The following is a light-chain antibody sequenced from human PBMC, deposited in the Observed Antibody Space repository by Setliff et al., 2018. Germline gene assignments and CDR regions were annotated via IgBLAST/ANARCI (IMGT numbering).Light chain of an antibody. CDR3: AVWDDSLSGPGV. V-gene: IGLV1-47*01. Sequence: QSVLTQPPSASGAPGQKVTISCSGINSNVGSDYVFWYQQLPGTAPKLLIYRSSLRPSGVPDRFSASKAGTSAPLAISGLRSEDEADYYCAVWDDSLSGPGVFGGGTKVTVL. CDR2: RSS. J-gene: IGLJ2*01. CDR1: NSNVGSDY.